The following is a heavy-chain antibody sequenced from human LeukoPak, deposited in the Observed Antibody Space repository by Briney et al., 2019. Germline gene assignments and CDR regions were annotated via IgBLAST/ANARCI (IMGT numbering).Heavy chain of an antibody. CDR2: IWYDGSNK. J-gene: IGHJ4*02. V-gene: IGHV3-33*01. D-gene: IGHD3-16*01. Sequence: PGGSLRLPCAASGFTFSSYGMHWVRQAPGKGLEWVAVIWYDGSNKYYADSVKGRFTISRDNSKNTLYLQMNSLRAEDTAVYYCARDMGYDYVSGYWGQGTLVTVSS. CDR3: ARDMGYDYVSGY. CDR1: GFTFSSYG.